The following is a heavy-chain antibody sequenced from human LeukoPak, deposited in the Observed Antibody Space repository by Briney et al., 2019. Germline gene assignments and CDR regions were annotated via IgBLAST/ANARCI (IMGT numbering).Heavy chain of an antibody. CDR3: ARGLYLVAGTGDAFDI. CDR2: INHSGST. Sequence: SETLSLTCAVYGGSFSGYYWSWIRQPPGKGLEWIGEINHSGSTNYNPSLKSRVTISVDTSKNQFSLKLSSVTAADTAVYYCARGLYLVAGTGDAFDIWGQGTMVTVSS. D-gene: IGHD6-19*01. CDR1: GGSFSGYY. J-gene: IGHJ3*02. V-gene: IGHV4-34*01.